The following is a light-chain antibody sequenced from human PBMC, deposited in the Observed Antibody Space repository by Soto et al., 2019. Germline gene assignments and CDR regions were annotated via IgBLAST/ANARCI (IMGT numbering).Light chain of an antibody. V-gene: IGLV2-18*02. CDR1: SSDVGAYNR. J-gene: IGLJ3*02. CDR3: SSFTTSSTWV. CDR2: EVI. Sequence: QSALTQPPSVSGSPGQSVTISCTGTSSDVGAYNRVSWYQQPPGTAPKLIIYEVINRPSGVPDRFSGSKSGKTASLTISGLQAEDEADYYCSSFTTSSTWVFGGGTKVTVL.